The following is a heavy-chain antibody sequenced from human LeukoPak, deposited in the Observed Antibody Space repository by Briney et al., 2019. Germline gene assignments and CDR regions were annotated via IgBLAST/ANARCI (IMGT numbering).Heavy chain of an antibody. V-gene: IGHV1-18*01. CDR2: ISAYNGNT. J-gene: IGHJ4*02. Sequence: ASVKVSCKASGYTFTSYGISWVRQAPGQGLEWMGWISAYNGNTNYAQKLQGRVTMTTDTPTSTAYMELRSLRSDDTAVYYCARDRTVGSGWYGGVDYWGQGTLVTVSS. CDR3: ARDRTVGSGWYGGVDY. D-gene: IGHD6-19*01. CDR1: GYTFTSYG.